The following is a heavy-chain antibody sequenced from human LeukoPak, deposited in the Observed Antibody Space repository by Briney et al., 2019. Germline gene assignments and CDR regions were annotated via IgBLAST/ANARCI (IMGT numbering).Heavy chain of an antibody. J-gene: IGHJ4*02. CDR2: ISYDGSDK. CDR1: GFTFSSYG. Sequence: PGRSLRLSCAASGFTFSSYGMHWVRQAPGKGLEWVAVISYDGSDKYYADSVKGRFTISRDNSKNTLYLQMNSLRAEDTAVYYCARITGDRGVPRFDYWGQGTLVTVSS. CDR3: ARITGDRGVPRFDY. D-gene: IGHD7-27*01. V-gene: IGHV3-30*03.